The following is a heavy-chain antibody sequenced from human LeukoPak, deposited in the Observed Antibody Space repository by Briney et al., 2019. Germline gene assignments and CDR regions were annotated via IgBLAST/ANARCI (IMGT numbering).Heavy chain of an antibody. D-gene: IGHD2-15*01. Sequence: PGGSLRLSCAASGFTFSSYSMNWVRQAPGKGLEWVSYISSSSSTIYYADSVKGRFTISRDNAKNSLYLQMNSLRAEDTAVYYCARDWGYLRYRNFDYWGQGTLVTVSS. CDR3: ARDWGYLRYRNFDY. CDR2: ISSSSSTI. J-gene: IGHJ4*02. CDR1: GFTFSSYS. V-gene: IGHV3-48*04.